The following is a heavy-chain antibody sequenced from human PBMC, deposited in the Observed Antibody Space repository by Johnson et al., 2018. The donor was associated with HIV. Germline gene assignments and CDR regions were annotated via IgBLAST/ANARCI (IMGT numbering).Heavy chain of an antibody. J-gene: IGHJ3*02. V-gene: IGHV3-66*01. Sequence: VQLVESGGGLVQPGGSLRLSCAASGFTVSSNYMNWVRQAPGKGLEWVSVIYSGGSTYYADSVKGRFTISRDNSKNTLYLQMNSLRAEDTAVYYCAREGSVGATIFTMFDAFDIWGQGTMVTVSS. D-gene: IGHD1-26*01. CDR1: GFTVSSNY. CDR3: AREGSVGATIFTMFDAFDI. CDR2: IYSGGST.